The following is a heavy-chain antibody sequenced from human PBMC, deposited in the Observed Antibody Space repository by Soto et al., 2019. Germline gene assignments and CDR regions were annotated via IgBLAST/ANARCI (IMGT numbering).Heavy chain of an antibody. CDR3: ARRRFVSRVVAATYFDY. CDR2: INHSGST. D-gene: IGHD2-15*01. CDR1: GGSFSGYY. V-gene: IGHV4-34*01. Sequence: SETLSLTCAVYGGSFSGYYWSWIRQPPGKGLEWIGEINHSGSTNYNPSLKSRVTISVDTSKNQFSLKLSSVTAADTAVYYCARRRFVSRVVAATYFDYWGQGTLVTVSS. J-gene: IGHJ4*02.